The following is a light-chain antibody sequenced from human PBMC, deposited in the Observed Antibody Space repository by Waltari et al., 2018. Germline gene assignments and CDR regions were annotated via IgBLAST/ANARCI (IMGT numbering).Light chain of an antibody. Sequence: QSALTQPASVSGSPGQSVTISCTGTAYDVCGYNYAPWYQQHPGKAPKLIIYEVSNRPSGVSDRFSGSKSGDTASLTISGLQSEDASDYYCSSYTSTSTLVFGGGTKVTVL. CDR3: SSYTSTSTLV. J-gene: IGLJ2*01. CDR1: AYDVCGYNY. CDR2: EVS. V-gene: IGLV2-14*01.